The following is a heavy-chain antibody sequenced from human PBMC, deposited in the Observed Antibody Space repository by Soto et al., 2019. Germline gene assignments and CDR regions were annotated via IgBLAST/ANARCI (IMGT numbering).Heavy chain of an antibody. CDR3: ARAGILRYFDWPPQRAVWFDP. Sequence: GASVKVSCKASGYTFTSYDINRVRQATGQGLEWMGWMNPNSGNTGYAQKFQGRVTMTRNTSISTAYMELSSLRSEDTAVYYCARAGILRYFDWPPQRAVWFDPWGQGTLVTVSS. D-gene: IGHD3-9*01. CDR2: MNPNSGNT. V-gene: IGHV1-8*01. CDR1: GYTFTSYD. J-gene: IGHJ5*02.